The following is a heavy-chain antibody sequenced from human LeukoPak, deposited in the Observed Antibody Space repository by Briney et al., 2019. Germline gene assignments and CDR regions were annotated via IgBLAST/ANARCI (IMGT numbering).Heavy chain of an antibody. CDR2: MNPNSGNT. V-gene: IGHV1-8*01. D-gene: IGHD6-13*01. CDR1: GYTFTSYD. J-gene: IGHJ6*03. Sequence: ASVKVSCKASGYTFTSYDINWVRQATGQGLEWMGWMNPNSGNTGYAQKFQGRVTMTRNTSISTAYMELSSLRSEDTAVYYCARVKGYNSSWYAPYYYYMDVWGKGTTVTVSS. CDR3: ARVKGYNSSWYAPYYYYMDV.